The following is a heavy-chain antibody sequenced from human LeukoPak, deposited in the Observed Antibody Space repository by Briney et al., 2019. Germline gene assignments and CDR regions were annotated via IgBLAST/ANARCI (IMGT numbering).Heavy chain of an antibody. CDR1: EFTFSTYW. D-gene: IGHD2-2*02. V-gene: IGHV3-7*01. Sequence: GGSLRLSCAASEFTFSTYWMSWVRQAPGKGLEWVANIKQDGSEKYYMDSVKGRFTISRDNAKNSLYLQMNSLRAEDTAVYYCARGLYELYMDVWGNGTTVTVS. J-gene: IGHJ6*03. CDR2: IKQDGSEK. CDR3: ARGLYELYMDV.